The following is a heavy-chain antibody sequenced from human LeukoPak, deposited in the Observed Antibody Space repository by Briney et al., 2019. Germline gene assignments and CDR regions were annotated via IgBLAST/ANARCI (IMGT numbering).Heavy chain of an antibody. CDR3: ARDNAYGFDY. D-gene: IGHD4-17*01. Sequence: PGGSLRLSCAASGLTFSTSWMHWVRQAPGKGLVWVSHINSGGSSTSYADSVKGRFTISGDNAKNTLYLQMNSLRVEDTAVYYCARDNAYGFDYWGQGTLVTVSS. CDR2: INSGGSST. CDR1: GLTFSTSW. V-gene: IGHV3-74*01. J-gene: IGHJ4*02.